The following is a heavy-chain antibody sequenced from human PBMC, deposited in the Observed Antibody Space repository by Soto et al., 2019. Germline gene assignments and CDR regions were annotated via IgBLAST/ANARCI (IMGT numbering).Heavy chain of an antibody. CDR2: IIPILGIA. D-gene: IGHD1-1*01. CDR3: ARRSTSYFDY. CDR1: GGTFSSYT. V-gene: IGHV1-69*02. Sequence: QVQLVQSGAEVKKPESSVKVSCKASGGTFSSYTISWVRQAPGQGLEWMGRIIPILGIANYAQKFQGRVTITADKSTSTAYMELSSLRSEDTAVYYCARRSTSYFDYWGQGTLVTVSS. J-gene: IGHJ4*02.